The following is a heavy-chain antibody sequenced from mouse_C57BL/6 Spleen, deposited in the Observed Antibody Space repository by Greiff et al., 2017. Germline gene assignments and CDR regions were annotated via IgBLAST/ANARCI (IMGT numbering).Heavy chain of an antibody. D-gene: IGHD2-4*01. J-gene: IGHJ3*01. CDR2: IYPGDGDT. CDR3: ARSFDYDWFAY. CDR1: GYAFSSSW. V-gene: IGHV1-82*01. Sequence: VQLQQSGPELVKPGASVKISCKASGYAFSSSWMHWVKQRPGKGLEWIGRIYPGDGDTNYNGKFKGKATLTADKSSSTAYMQLSSLTSEDSAVYFCARSFDYDWFAYWGQGTLVTVSA.